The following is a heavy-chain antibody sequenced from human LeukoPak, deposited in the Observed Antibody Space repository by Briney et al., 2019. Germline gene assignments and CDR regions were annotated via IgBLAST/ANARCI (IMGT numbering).Heavy chain of an antibody. Sequence: GGSVKVSCKASGGTFSGFAINWVRQAPGHGLEWLGGIIPLFNSAHYAQKFQGRVTITADEATSATYMELSSLTSADTALYYCARGPGCNSSSCYGYSINYYFYYMDVWGKGTTVTVSS. CDR2: IIPLFNSA. D-gene: IGHD2-2*01. CDR3: ARGPGCNSSSCYGYSINYYFYYMDV. V-gene: IGHV1-69*13. CDR1: GGTFSGFA. J-gene: IGHJ6*03.